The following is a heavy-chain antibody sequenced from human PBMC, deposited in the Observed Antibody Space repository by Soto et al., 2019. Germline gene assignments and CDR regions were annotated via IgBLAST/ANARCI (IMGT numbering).Heavy chain of an antibody. V-gene: IGHV4-4*02. J-gene: IGHJ4*02. CDR1: GDSISSSHW. D-gene: IGHD1-1*01. CDR3: ARQLERGGLPEGFEY. CDR2: IFHSGTT. Sequence: QVQLQESGPGLVEPSGTLSLTCVVSGDSISSSHWWSWVRQPPGKGLEWIGEIFHSGTTKYNPSLESRVTRSVDKSNNQLALKLSSGTAADTAVDYCARQLERGGLPEGFEYWGQGTLATVSS.